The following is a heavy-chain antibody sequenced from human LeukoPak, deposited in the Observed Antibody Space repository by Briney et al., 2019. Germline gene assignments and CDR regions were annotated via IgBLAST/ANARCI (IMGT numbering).Heavy chain of an antibody. Sequence: GGSLRLSCAASGFTFSSYAMSWVRQAPGKGLEWVSVISGSGGSTYYADSVKGRFTISRDNSKNTLYLQMNGLRAEDTAVYYCAKKSSSWYIGYFDSWGQGTLVTVSS. D-gene: IGHD6-13*01. CDR3: AKKSSSWYIGYFDS. J-gene: IGHJ4*02. V-gene: IGHV3-23*01. CDR2: ISGSGGST. CDR1: GFTFSSYA.